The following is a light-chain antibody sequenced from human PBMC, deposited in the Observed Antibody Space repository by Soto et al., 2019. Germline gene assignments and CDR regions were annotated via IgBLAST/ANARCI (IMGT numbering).Light chain of an antibody. CDR2: GAS. J-gene: IGKJ1*01. CDR3: QQYGNSPGT. CDR1: QSVSSSY. Sequence: EIVLTQSPGTLSLSPGEGATLSCRASQSVSSSYLAWYQQRPGQAPRLLIYGASTRATGIPDRFRGSGSGTDCTLTVSRLEPEDVAVYYCQQYGNSPGTFCQGTKVDIK. V-gene: IGKV3-20*01.